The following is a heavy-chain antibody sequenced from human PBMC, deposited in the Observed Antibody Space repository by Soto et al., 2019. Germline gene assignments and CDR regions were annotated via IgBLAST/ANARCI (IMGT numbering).Heavy chain of an antibody. CDR3: ARQEGYCSGGSCYYYYYGMDV. Sequence: GVSLKISCKGSGYSFTSYWISRVRQMPGKGLEWMGRIDPSDSYTNYSPSFQGHVTISADKSISTAYLQWSSLKASDTAMYYCARQEGYCSGGSCYYYYYGMDVWGQGTTVTVSS. J-gene: IGHJ6*02. CDR2: IDPSDSYT. D-gene: IGHD2-15*01. CDR1: GYSFTSYW. V-gene: IGHV5-10-1*01.